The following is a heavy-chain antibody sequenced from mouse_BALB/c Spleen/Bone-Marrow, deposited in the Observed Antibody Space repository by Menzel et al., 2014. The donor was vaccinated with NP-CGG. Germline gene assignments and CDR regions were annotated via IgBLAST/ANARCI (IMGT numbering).Heavy chain of an antibody. CDR2: INPDSNTI. V-gene: IGHV4-1*02. CDR1: GFDFSRYW. Sequence: EVKLMESGGGLVQPGGSLKLSCAASGFDFSRYWMSWVRQAPGKGLEWIGEINPDSNTINYTPSLKDKFIISRDNAKNSLYLQMSKVRSEDTGLYYCSRLGYYGGFAYWGQGTLVTGSA. J-gene: IGHJ3*01. D-gene: IGHD2-3*01. CDR3: SRLGYYGGFAY.